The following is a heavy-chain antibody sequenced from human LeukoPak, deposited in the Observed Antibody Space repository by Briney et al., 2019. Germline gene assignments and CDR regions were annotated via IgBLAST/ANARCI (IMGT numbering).Heavy chain of an antibody. V-gene: IGHV3-7*02. D-gene: IGHD2-21*02. CDR2: IKQDGSEI. CDR1: GFKFNSYW. J-gene: IGHJ6*02. CDR3: ARYCAGDCYQGMDV. Sequence: GGSLRLSCAASGFKFNSYWMSWVRQAPGKGLECVANIKQDGSEIYFVDSVKGRFTISRDNAKNSLYLLMNSLGAEDTAVYYCARYCAGDCYQGMDVWGHGTTVTVSS.